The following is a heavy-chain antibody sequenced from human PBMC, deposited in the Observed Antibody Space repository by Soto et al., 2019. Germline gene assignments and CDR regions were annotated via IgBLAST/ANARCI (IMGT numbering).Heavy chain of an antibody. Sequence: GGSLRLSCAASGFTFSSYGMHWVRQAPGKGLEWVAVISYDGSNKYYADSVKGRFTISRDNSKNTLYLQMNSLRAEDTAVYYCAKPRSIAARPGWVDYWGQGTLVTVSS. D-gene: IGHD6-6*01. CDR1: GFTFSSYG. V-gene: IGHV3-30*18. CDR2: ISYDGSNK. J-gene: IGHJ4*02. CDR3: AKPRSIAARPGWVDY.